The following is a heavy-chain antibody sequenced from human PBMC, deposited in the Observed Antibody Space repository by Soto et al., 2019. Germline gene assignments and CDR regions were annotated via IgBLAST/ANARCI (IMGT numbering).Heavy chain of an antibody. Sequence: GGSLRLSCAAPGFRFSSYAMSWVRQAPGQGPEWLSVISASGGSAYYADSVRGRFTISRDNSKNTLYLQMKSLGAEDTAVYYCASSSALWHGMDAWGQGTTVTVSS. CDR2: ISASGGSA. CDR3: ASSSALWHGMDA. V-gene: IGHV3-23*01. J-gene: IGHJ6*02. CDR1: GFRFSSYA. D-gene: IGHD6-6*01.